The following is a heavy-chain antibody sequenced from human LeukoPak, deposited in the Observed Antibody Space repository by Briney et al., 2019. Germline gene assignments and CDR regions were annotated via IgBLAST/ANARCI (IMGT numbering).Heavy chain of an antibody. Sequence: GGSLRLSCAASGFTFSSYAVSWVRQAPGKGLEWVSVISGSGGSTYYADSVKGRFTISRDNSKNTLYLQMNSLRAEDTAVYYCAKDLGSVVTPPSLDYWGQGTLVTVSS. V-gene: IGHV3-23*01. J-gene: IGHJ4*02. CDR1: GFTFSSYA. CDR3: AKDLGSVVTPPSLDY. D-gene: IGHD4-23*01. CDR2: ISGSGGST.